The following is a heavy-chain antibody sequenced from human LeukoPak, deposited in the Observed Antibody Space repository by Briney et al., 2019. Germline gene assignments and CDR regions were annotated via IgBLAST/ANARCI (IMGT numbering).Heavy chain of an antibody. J-gene: IGHJ4*02. D-gene: IGHD6-19*01. Sequence: GRSLRLSCAASGFTFSNYGMHWVRQAPGRGLEWVALIWYDGSDDYYADSVKGRFTISRDNSKNTLFLQMNSLRAEDTAVYYGVAVSGTLGDWGQGTLVTVSS. CDR1: GFTFSNYG. V-gene: IGHV3-33*01. CDR2: IWYDGSDD. CDR3: VAVSGTLGD.